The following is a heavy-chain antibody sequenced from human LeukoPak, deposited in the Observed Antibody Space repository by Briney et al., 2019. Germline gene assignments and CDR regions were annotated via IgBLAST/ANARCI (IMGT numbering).Heavy chain of an antibody. Sequence: GRSLRLSCAASGFTFSSYSMNWVRQAPGKGLEWVSSISSSSSYIYYADSVKGRFTISRDNAKNSLYLQMNSLRAEDTAVYYCARFPPTEYSSSDWGQGTLVTVSS. V-gene: IGHV3-21*01. D-gene: IGHD6-6*01. CDR1: GFTFSSYS. CDR2: ISSSSSYI. CDR3: ARFPPTEYSSSD. J-gene: IGHJ4*02.